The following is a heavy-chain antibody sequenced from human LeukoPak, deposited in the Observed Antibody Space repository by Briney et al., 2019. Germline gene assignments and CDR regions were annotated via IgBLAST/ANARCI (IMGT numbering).Heavy chain of an antibody. Sequence: ASVKVSCKASGYSFTSNYIHWVRQAPGQGLEWMGMIYPSDDSTSYAQKFQGRVTVTRDTSTSTVHMELSGLRSEDTAVYYCARDQEAFDYGGQGTLVTVSS. CDR3: ARDQEAFDY. V-gene: IGHV1-46*01. CDR2: IYPSDDST. J-gene: IGHJ4*02. CDR1: GYSFTSNY.